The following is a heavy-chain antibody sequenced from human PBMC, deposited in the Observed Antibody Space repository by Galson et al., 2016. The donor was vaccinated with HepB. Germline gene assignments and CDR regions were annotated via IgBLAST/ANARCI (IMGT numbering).Heavy chain of an antibody. Sequence: KGLEWVAVISYDGSNKYYADSVKGRFTISRDNSKKTLYLQMNSLRAEDTAVYYCAKDGRIYCSSASCHDHFHYWGQGTLVTVSS. CDR3: AKDGRIYCSSASCHDHFHY. V-gene: IGHV3-30*18. CDR2: ISYDGSNK. D-gene: IGHD2-2*01. J-gene: IGHJ4*02.